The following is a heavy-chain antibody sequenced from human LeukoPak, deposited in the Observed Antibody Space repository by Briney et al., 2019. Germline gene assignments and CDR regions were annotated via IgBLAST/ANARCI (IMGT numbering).Heavy chain of an antibody. Sequence: PGGSLRLSCAASGFTFSSYAMSWVRQAPGKGLEWDSAISGSGGGTYYADSVKGRFTISRDNSKNTLYLQMNSLRAEDTAVYYCAKDREGYFDYWGQGTLVTVSS. CDR3: AKDREGYFDY. V-gene: IGHV3-23*01. CDR2: ISGSGGGT. D-gene: IGHD1-26*01. J-gene: IGHJ4*02. CDR1: GFTFSSYA.